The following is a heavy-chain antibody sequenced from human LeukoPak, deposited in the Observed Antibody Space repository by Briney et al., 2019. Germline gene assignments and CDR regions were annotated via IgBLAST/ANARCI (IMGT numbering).Heavy chain of an antibody. J-gene: IGHJ4*02. D-gene: IGHD2-15*01. CDR3: AKCDGGSCFSHFDY. CDR1: GFTFSSYG. V-gene: IGHV3-30*02. CDR2: IRYDGSNK. Sequence: GGSLRLSCAASGFTFSSYGMHWVRQAPGKGLEWVAFIRYDGSNKYYADSVKGRFTISRENSKNTLYLQMNSLRAEDTAVYYCAKCDGGSCFSHFDYWGQGTLVTVSS.